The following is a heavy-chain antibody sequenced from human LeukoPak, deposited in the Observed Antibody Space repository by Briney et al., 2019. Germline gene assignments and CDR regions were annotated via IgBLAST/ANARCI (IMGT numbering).Heavy chain of an antibody. CDR2: INHSGST. CDR3: ARGTPDEYSSSSLFDY. D-gene: IGHD6-6*01. Sequence: SETLSLTCAVYGGSFSGYYWSWIRQPPGKGLEWIGEINHSGSTNYNSSLKSRVTISVDTSKNQFSLKLSSVTAADTAVYYCARGTPDEYSSSSLFDYWGQGTLVTVSS. V-gene: IGHV4-34*01. J-gene: IGHJ4*02. CDR1: GGSFSGYY.